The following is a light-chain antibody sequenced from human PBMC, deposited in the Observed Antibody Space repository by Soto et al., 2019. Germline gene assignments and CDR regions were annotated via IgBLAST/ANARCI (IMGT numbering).Light chain of an antibody. CDR1: QSVSSSS. J-gene: IGKJ1*01. V-gene: IGKV3-20*01. CDR3: QQYGSSPPT. CDR2: GAS. Sequence: EIVLTQSPGTLSLSPGGRATLSCRASQSVSSSSLAWYQQRPGQAPRLLIYGASSWATGIPDRFSGSGSGTDFTLTISRLEPEDFAVYYCQQYGSSPPTFGQGTKVDIK.